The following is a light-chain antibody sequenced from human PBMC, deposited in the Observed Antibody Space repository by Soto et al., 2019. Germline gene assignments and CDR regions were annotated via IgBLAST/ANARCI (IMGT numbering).Light chain of an antibody. J-gene: IGLJ1*01. CDR1: SNDIGDYDY. CDR3: SSYTDRKNLV. Sequence: QSALTQPASVSGSPGQPITISCTGTSNDIGDYDYVSWYQQHPGKAPKLLIYEVNNRPSGVSNHFSGSKSGNTASLTISGLQAEDEADYYCSSYTDRKNLVFGTGTKLTVL. V-gene: IGLV2-14*01. CDR2: EVN.